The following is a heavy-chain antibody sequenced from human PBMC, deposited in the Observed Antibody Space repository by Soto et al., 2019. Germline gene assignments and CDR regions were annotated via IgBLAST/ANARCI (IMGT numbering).Heavy chain of an antibody. V-gene: IGHV3-23*01. CDR2: ISGSGGST. CDR3: AKIPHSSSWYLDAFDI. J-gene: IGHJ3*02. Sequence: EVQLLESGGGLVQPGGSLRLSCAASGFTFSSYAMSWVRQAPGKGLEWVSAISGSGGSTYYADSVKGRYTISRDNSKNTLYLQMNSMVAEDTAVYYCAKIPHSSSWYLDAFDIWGQGTMVTVYS. D-gene: IGHD6-13*01. CDR1: GFTFSSYA.